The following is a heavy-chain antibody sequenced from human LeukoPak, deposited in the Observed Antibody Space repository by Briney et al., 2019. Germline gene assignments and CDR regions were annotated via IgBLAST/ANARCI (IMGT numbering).Heavy chain of an antibody. D-gene: IGHD4-17*01. CDR3: ARGASQNGDSVNYYFGMDV. CDR1: GGSFSGYY. CDR2: LNPSGST. J-gene: IGHJ6*02. Sequence: SETLSLTCAVYGGSFSGYYWSWIRQSPGKGLEWIGELNPSGSTDYNPSLKSRVTISVDTFKNQFSVKLTSVTAADTAVYYCARGASQNGDSVNYYFGMDVWGQGTTVTVSS. V-gene: IGHV4-34*01.